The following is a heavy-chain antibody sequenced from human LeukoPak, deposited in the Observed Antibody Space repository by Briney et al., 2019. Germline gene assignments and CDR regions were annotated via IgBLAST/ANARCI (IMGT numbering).Heavy chain of an antibody. V-gene: IGHV3-7*01. CDR2: IKQDGSEK. J-gene: IGHJ6*03. CDR3: ARDREEDCSSTSCYRQNRWNYMDV. D-gene: IGHD2-2*01. CDR1: GFTFSSYW. Sequence: GGSLRLSCAASGFTFSSYWMSWVRQAPGKGLEWVANIKQDGSEKYYVDSVKGRFTISRDNAKNSLYLQMNSLRAEDTAVYYCARDREEDCSSTSCYRQNRWNYMDVWGKGTTVTVSS.